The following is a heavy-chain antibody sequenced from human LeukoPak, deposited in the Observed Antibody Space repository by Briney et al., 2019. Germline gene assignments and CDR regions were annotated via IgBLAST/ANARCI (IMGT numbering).Heavy chain of an antibody. CDR1: GGSISSGDYY. D-gene: IGHD3-22*01. Sequence: SETLSLNCTVSGGSISSGDYYWSWIRQPPGKGLEWIAYMYYSGSTYYNPSLKSRVTMSADTSKNQLSLKLSSVTAADTAVYYCARPYYYDSRIDPWGQGVLVTVSS. CDR2: MYYSGST. CDR3: ARPYYYDSRIDP. V-gene: IGHV4-30-4*01. J-gene: IGHJ5*02.